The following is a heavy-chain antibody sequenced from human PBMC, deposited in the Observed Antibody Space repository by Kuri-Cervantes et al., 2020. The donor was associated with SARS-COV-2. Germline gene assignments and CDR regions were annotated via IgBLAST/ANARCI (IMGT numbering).Heavy chain of an antibody. Sequence: ASVKVSCKAAGYTFSSYIVNWVRQAPGQGLEWMGWINTYTGDPTYAQGFTGRFVFSLDTSVSTAYLQISSLKAEDTAVYYCARGAPMIENPAIHFDYWGQGTRVTGSS. CDR3: ARGAPMIENPAIHFDY. V-gene: IGHV7-4-1*02. J-gene: IGHJ4*01. CDR2: INTYTGDP. CDR1: GYTFSSYI. D-gene: IGHD3-22*01.